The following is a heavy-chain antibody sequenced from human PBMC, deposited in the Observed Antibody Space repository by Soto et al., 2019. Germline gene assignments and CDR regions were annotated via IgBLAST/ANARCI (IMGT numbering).Heavy chain of an antibody. Sequence: PSETLSLTCSVSGGSIRDYFWTWIRQSPGRGLEWIGYISSSGTVKYNSSLKSRATISLDRSRNQFSLKLSSVTAADTAVYFCARDRKLALQGNYYYSGMDVWGQGTKDPVSS. V-gene: IGHV4-59*01. CDR2: ISSSGTV. J-gene: IGHJ6*02. D-gene: IGHD1-7*01. CDR1: GGSIRDYF. CDR3: ARDRKLALQGNYYYSGMDV.